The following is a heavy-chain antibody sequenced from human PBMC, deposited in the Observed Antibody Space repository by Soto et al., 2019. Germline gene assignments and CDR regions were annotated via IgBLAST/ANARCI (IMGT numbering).Heavy chain of an antibody. Sequence: QVQLVQSGAEVKKPGSSVKVSCKASGGTFSSYTISWVRQAPGQGLEWMGRIIPIVGIANNAQKFQGRVTNTADKSTSTAYMELSSLRSEDTAVYYCARGGDAYKDYYYGMDVWGQGTTVNVSS. CDR2: IIPIVGIA. J-gene: IGHJ6*02. CDR3: ARGGDAYKDYYYGMDV. D-gene: IGHD1-1*01. CDR1: GGTFSSYT. V-gene: IGHV1-69*02.